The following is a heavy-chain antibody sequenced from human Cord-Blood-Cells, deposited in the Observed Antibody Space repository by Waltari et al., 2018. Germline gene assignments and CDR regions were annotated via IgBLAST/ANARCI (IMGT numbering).Heavy chain of an antibody. D-gene: IGHD2-21*01. CDR3: ARGRLNLAYCGGDCYNWFDP. V-gene: IGHV1-69*01. J-gene: IGHJ5*02. Sequence: GGIIPIFGTATYAQKFQGRVTITAYESTSTAYMELSSMRSEDTAVYYCARGRLNLAYCGGDCYNWFDPWGQGTLVTVSS. CDR2: IIPIFGTA.